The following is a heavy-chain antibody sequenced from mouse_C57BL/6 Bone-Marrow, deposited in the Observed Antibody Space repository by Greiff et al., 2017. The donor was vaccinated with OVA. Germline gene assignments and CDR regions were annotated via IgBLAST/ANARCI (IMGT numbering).Heavy chain of an antibody. J-gene: IGHJ2*01. CDR3: ARACVLDY. CDR1: GFTFSDYG. Sequence: EVQVVESGGGLVKPGGSLTLSCAASGFTFSDYGMHWVRQAPEKGLEWVAYISSGSSTIYYADTVKGRFTISRDNAKNTLFLQMTSLRSEDTAMYYCARACVLDYWGQGTTPTVSS. V-gene: IGHV5-17*01. CDR2: ISSGSSTI. D-gene: IGHD6-1*01.